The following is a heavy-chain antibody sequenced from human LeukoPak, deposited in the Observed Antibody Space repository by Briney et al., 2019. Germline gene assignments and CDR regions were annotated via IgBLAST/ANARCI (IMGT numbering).Heavy chain of an antibody. D-gene: IGHD6-13*01. V-gene: IGHV3-74*01. Sequence: GGSLRPSCAASGFTFSSYWMYWVRQAPGKGLVWVSRINSDGTTTNYADSVKGRFTISRDNAKNTLYLQMNSLRAEDTAVYYCARENSNTGAFDIWGQGTMVTVSS. CDR3: ARENSNTGAFDI. CDR2: INSDGTTT. J-gene: IGHJ3*02. CDR1: GFTFSSYW.